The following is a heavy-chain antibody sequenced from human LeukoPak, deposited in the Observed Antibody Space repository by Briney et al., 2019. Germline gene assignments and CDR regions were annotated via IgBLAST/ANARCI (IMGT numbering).Heavy chain of an antibody. J-gene: IGHJ4*02. CDR1: GFTFSSHD. CDR2: INSDGSTT. V-gene: IGHV3-74*01. D-gene: IGHD1-26*01. Sequence: PGGSLRLSCAASGFTFSSHDMHWVRQPTGKGLVWVSRINSDGSTTNYADSVKGRFTISRDNAKNTLYLQINSLRGDDTAVYYCARGPARDNYYPGDYWGQGTLVTVSS. CDR3: ARGPARDNYYPGDY.